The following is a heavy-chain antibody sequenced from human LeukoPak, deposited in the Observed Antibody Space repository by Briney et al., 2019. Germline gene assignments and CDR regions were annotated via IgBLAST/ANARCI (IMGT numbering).Heavy chain of an antibody. Sequence: PGGFLRLSCAASGFTFRQYAMSWVRQAPGKGLEWVSGISGSGDDTYYTDSVKGRFTISRDNSNNTVYLQMNNLRSEDTAVYFCVRDYYGSGTYQGNYYYGMDVWGHGTTVTVSS. V-gene: IGHV3-23*01. J-gene: IGHJ6*02. CDR2: ISGSGDDT. D-gene: IGHD3-10*01. CDR3: VRDYYGSGTYQGNYYYGMDV. CDR1: GFTFRQYA.